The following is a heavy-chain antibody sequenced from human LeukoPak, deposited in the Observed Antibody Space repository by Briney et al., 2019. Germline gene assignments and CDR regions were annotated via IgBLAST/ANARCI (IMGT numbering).Heavy chain of an antibody. J-gene: IGHJ4*02. CDR1: GFTFSSYA. D-gene: IGHD3-22*01. V-gene: IGHV3-23*01. Sequence: GGSLRLSCAASGFTFSSYAMSWVRQAPGKGLEWVSAISGSGGSTYYADSVKGRFTISRDNSKNTLYLQMNSLRAEDTAVYYCAKEAGGYDSSGYYYDYWGQGTLVTVSS. CDR2: ISGSGGST. CDR3: AKEAGGYDSSGYYYDY.